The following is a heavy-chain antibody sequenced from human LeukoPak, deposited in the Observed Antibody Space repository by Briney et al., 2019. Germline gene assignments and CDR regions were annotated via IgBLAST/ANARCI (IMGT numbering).Heavy chain of an antibody. J-gene: IGHJ4*02. V-gene: IGHV4-38-2*02. D-gene: IGHD2-2*02. CDR2: IYHSGST. CDR1: GYSISSGYY. Sequence: SETLSLTCTVSGYSISSGYYWGWIRQPPGKGLEWIGSIYHSGSTYYNPSLKSRVTISVDTSKSQFSLKLSSVTAADTAVYYCARDLSVGIVVVPAAIPYCDYWGQGTLVTVSS. CDR3: ARDLSVGIVVVPAAIPYCDY.